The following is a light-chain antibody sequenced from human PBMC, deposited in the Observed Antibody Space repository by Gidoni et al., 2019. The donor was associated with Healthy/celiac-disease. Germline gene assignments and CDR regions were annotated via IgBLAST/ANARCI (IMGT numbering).Light chain of an antibody. CDR1: QSVSSN. V-gene: IGKV3-15*01. CDR3: QQYNNWHT. Sequence: IVMTQSPATLSVSPGERATLSCRASQSVSSNLAWYQQKPGQAPRLPLYGASTRATGIPARFSGSGSGTEFTLTLSSLQSEDFAVYYCQQYNNWHTFGQGTKVEIK. CDR2: GAS. J-gene: IGKJ1*01.